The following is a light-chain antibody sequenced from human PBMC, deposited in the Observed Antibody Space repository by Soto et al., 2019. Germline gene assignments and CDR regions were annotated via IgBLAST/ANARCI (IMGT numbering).Light chain of an antibody. CDR2: DVT. V-gene: IGLV2-11*01. J-gene: IGLJ2*01. CDR3: CSYAGSPV. Sequence: QSALTQPRSVSGSPGQSVTISCTGTSNDVGDYNYVSWYQRYPGKAPKLMIYDVTKRPSGVPDRFSGSKSGNTAYLTISGLQAEDEADYYCCSYAGSPVFGGGTKVTVL. CDR1: SNDVGDYNY.